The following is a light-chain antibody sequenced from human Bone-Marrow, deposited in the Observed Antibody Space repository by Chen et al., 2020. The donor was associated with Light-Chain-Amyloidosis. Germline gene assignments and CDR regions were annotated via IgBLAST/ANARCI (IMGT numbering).Light chain of an antibody. V-gene: IGLV3-21*02. Sequence: SYVLTQPSSVSVAPGQTATISFGGNNIGSTSVHWYQQTPDQAPLLFVYDASDRPSGIPPRLSGSNSGNEGHMHISRVEAENEADYYCQVWDRRRDRPVFGGGTKLTVL. CDR3: QVWDRRRDRPV. CDR1: NIGSTS. J-gene: IGLJ3*02. CDR2: DAS.